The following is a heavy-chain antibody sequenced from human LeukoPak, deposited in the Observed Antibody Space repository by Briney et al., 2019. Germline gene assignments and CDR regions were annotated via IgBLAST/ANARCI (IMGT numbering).Heavy chain of an antibody. Sequence: PSETLSLTCALYGGSFSGYYWSWIRQPPGKGLEWIVEINHSGRTIYKPSPKSRVTISVDTSKNKFSLKQSSVTAACTAVYCCGRGVCHPPTTPFATVSFPSLAGGPFYYCGQGTLVSVSS. V-gene: IGHV4-34*01. J-gene: IGHJ4*02. D-gene: IGHD4-17*01. CDR2: INHSGRT. CDR1: GGSFSGYY. CDR3: GRGVCHPPTTPFATVSFPSLAGGPFYY.